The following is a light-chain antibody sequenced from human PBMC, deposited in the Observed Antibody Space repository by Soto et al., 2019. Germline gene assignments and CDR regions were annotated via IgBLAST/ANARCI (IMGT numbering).Light chain of an antibody. V-gene: IGKV3-20*01. J-gene: IGKJ2*01. CDR2: RSS. CDR1: QSLSSSY. CDR3: QQYGNSPPVYT. Sequence: ESVLTHSPSSLSLSPGESATLSCRASQSLSSSYLAWYQQKAGQPPRLLMFRSSDSAAGVPDRFSGSASGTYLTLTIISLDPEDFAVYYCQQYGNSPPVYTLGQGAKVDIK.